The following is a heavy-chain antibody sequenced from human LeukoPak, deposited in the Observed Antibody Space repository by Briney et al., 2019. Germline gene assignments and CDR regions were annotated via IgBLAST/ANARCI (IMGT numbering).Heavy chain of an antibody. CDR1: GGTFSSYL. J-gene: IGHJ4*02. V-gene: IGHV1-69*13. CDR2: IIPIIGTA. D-gene: IGHD1-26*01. Sequence: SVTVSCKASGGTFSSYLISWVRQAPGQGLEWMGGIIPIIGTADYIQKFQDRVTITADESTTTAYMELTGLRSEDTAIYYCARDVVGAFGTKALDDWGQGTLVTVSA. CDR3: ARDVVGAFGTKALDD.